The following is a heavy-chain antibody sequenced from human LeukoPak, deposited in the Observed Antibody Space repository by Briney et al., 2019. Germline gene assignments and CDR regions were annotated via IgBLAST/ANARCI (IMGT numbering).Heavy chain of an antibody. CDR2: IYYSGST. CDR1: GGSISSYY. V-gene: IGHV4-59*01. Sequence: PSETLSLTCTVSGGSISSYYWSWLRQPPGKGLEWIGYIYYSGSTNYNPSLKSRVTISVDTSKNQFSLKLSSVTAADTAVYYCARGGYYDSSGYYQYYFDYWGQGTLVTVSS. CDR3: ARGGYYDSSGYYQYYFDY. J-gene: IGHJ4*02. D-gene: IGHD3-22*01.